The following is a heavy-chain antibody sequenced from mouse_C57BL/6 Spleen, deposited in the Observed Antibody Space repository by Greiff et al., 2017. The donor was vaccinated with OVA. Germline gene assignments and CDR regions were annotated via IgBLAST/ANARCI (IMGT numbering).Heavy chain of an antibody. CDR2: IYPGDGDT. J-gene: IGHJ3*01. Sequence: VQLQQSGAELVKPGASVKISCKASGYAFSSYWMNWVKQRPGKGLEWIGQIYPGDGDTNYNRKFKGKATLTADKSSSTAYMQLSSLTSEDSAVYFCARSFYDYDGGGFAYWGQGTLVTVSA. CDR1: GYAFSSYW. CDR3: ARSFYDYDGGGFAY. V-gene: IGHV1-80*01. D-gene: IGHD2-4*01.